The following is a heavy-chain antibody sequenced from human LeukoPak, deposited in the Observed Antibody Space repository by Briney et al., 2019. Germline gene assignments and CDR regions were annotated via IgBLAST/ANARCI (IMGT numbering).Heavy chain of an antibody. CDR2: IRYDGSNK. CDR3: AKDRIAVAGPPYYFDY. D-gene: IGHD6-19*01. CDR1: GFTFSRHG. J-gene: IGHJ4*02. Sequence: QPGGSLRLSCAASGFTFSRHGMHWVRQAPGKGLEWVAFIRYDGSNKYYADSVKGRFTISRDNSKNTLYLQMNSLRAEDTAVYYCAKDRIAVAGPPYYFDYWGQGTLVTVSS. V-gene: IGHV3-30*02.